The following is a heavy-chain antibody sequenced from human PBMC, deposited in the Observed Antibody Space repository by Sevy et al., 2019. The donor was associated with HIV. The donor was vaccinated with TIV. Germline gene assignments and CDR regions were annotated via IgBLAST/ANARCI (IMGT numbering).Heavy chain of an antibody. CDR1: GFTLNKYA. J-gene: IGHJ4*02. D-gene: IGHD2-2*01. CDR3: VRDGGCSTTKCLLYFDY. V-gene: IGHV3-21*01. CDR2: ISTSSTYI. Sequence: GGSLRLSCAASGFTLNKYAMNWVRQAPGKGLEWVSSISTSSTYIYYADSVKGRFTISRDNAKNSLYLQMNRLRAEDTGVYYCVRDGGCSTTKCLLYFDYWGQGTLVTVSS.